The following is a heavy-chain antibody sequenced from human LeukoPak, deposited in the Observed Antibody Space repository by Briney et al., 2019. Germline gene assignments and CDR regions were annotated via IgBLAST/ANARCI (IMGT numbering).Heavy chain of an antibody. V-gene: IGHV3-30*03. Sequence: PGGSLRLSCAASGFTFSSYALHWVRQAPGKGLEWVAFTSVDESKKDYADSVKGRFTISRDNSKNTLYLQMNSLRADDTAVYYCATYVEYSGSWPLDYWGQGTLVTVSS. J-gene: IGHJ4*02. D-gene: IGHD1-26*01. CDR2: TSVDESKK. CDR1: GFTFSSYA. CDR3: ATYVEYSGSWPLDY.